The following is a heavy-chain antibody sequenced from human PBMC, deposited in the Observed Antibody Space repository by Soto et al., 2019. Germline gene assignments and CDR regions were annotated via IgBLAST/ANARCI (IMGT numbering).Heavy chain of an antibody. Sequence: QVQLQQWGAGLLKPSETLSLTCAVYGGSFSGYYWSWIRQPPGKGLEWIGEITHRGSTYYNPSLKSRVTMSVDTSKNQFSLTLSSVTAADTAVYHCARGLGGPRLQHWGQGTLVIVSS. CDR2: ITHRGST. CDR3: ARGLGGPRLQH. J-gene: IGHJ1*01. CDR1: GGSFSGYY. V-gene: IGHV4-34*01.